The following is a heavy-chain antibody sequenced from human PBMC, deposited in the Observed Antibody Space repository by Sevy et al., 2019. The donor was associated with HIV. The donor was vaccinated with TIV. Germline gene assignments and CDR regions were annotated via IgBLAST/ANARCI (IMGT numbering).Heavy chain of an antibody. V-gene: IGHV3-48*01. CDR3: ARGWTPIAAAGDNWFDP. J-gene: IGHJ5*02. D-gene: IGHD6-13*01. Sequence: GGSLRLSCAASGFTFRSYGMHWVRQAPGKGLEWISYINNSSSTISYADSVKGRFTISRDNAKNSLYMQMNSLRAEDTAVYYCARGWTPIAAAGDNWFDPWGQGTLVTVSS. CDR1: GFTFRSYG. CDR2: INNSSSTI.